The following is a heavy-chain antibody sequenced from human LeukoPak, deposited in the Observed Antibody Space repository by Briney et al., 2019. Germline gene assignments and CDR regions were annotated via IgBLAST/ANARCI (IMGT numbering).Heavy chain of an antibody. V-gene: IGHV1-2*02. CDR3: VREIRAISVTTD. CDR2: INPHTGGT. J-gene: IGHJ4*02. CDR1: GYTFTDCY. Sequence: ASVKVSCKASGYTFTDCYIQWVRQAPGQGLEWMGWINPHTGGTNYAQKFQGRVTMTRDTSISTAYMELSRLRSDDTAVYYCVREIRAISVTTDWGQGTLLTVSS. D-gene: IGHD4-17*01.